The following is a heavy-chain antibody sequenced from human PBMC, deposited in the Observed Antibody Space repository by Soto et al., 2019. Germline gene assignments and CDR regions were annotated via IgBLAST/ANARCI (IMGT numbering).Heavy chain of an antibody. CDR1: GYSFTSYW. CDR3: ATNYCGGDCYSRVFDY. V-gene: IGHV5-51*01. Sequence: PGESLKISCKGSGYSFTSYWIGWVRQMPGKGLEWMGIIYPGDSDTRYSPSFQGQVTISADKSISTAYLQWSSLKASDTAMYYCATNYCGGDCYSRVFDYWGQGTLVTVSS. CDR2: IYPGDSDT. D-gene: IGHD2-21*02. J-gene: IGHJ4*02.